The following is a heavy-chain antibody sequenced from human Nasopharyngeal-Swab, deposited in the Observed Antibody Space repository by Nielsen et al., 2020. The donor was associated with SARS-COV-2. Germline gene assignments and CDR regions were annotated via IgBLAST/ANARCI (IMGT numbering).Heavy chain of an antibody. CDR1: GYSLSTSGVG. D-gene: IGHD6-19*01. CDR3: AHTREKWRVAFDY. J-gene: IGHJ4*02. V-gene: IGHV2-5*02. CDR2: IYWDGDT. Sequence: SGPTLVKPTQTLTLTCTFSGYSLSTSGVGVGWIRQPPGKALEWLAVIYWDGDTRLQSRLTITKDVSKNQVVLTMSNMDPVDTATYYCAHTREKWRVAFDYWGQGTLVTVSS.